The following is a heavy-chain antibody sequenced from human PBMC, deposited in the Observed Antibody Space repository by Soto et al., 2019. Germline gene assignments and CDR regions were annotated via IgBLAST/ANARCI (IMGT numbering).Heavy chain of an antibody. J-gene: IGHJ6*02. CDR2: IWYDGSNK. CDR3: ASSGNYYNEESRKPNTYGMDV. Sequence: GGSLRLSCAASGFTFSSYGMHWVRQAPGKGLEWVAVIWYDGSNKYYADSVKGRFTISRDNSKNTMYMQMNSLRAEDTAVYYCASSGNYYNEESRKPNTYGMDVWGQGTRFTVS. D-gene: IGHD3-10*01. CDR1: GFTFSSYG. V-gene: IGHV3-33*01.